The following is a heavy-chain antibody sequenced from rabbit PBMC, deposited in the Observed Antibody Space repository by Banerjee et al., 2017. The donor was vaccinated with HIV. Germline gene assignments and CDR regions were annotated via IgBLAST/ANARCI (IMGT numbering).Heavy chain of an antibody. CDR1: GFTLSSYW. J-gene: IGHJ4*01. Sequence: EESGGGLVKPEGSLTLTCTASGFTLSSYWICWVRQAPGKGLEWIGCIYTGDGTTWYASWVRGRFTISKTSSTTVTLQMTGLTAADTATYFCAKNAGSADNLWGQGTLVTVS. D-gene: IGHD4-2*01. CDR3: AKNAGSADNL. V-gene: IGHV1S45*01. CDR2: IYTGDGTT.